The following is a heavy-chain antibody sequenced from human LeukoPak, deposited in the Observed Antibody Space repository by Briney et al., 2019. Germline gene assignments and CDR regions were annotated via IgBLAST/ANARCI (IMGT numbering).Heavy chain of an antibody. J-gene: IGHJ4*02. CDR1: GYTFTAYY. D-gene: IGHD3-22*01. Sequence: GASVTVSCKASGYTFTAYYMHWVRQAPGQGLEWMGWINPNSGGTNYAQKFQGRVTMTRDTSISTASMELSRLGSDDTAVYYCARGGSDWYHYDSSGYHVWGQGTLVTVSS. CDR3: ARGGSDWYHYDSSGYHV. CDR2: INPNSGGT. V-gene: IGHV1-2*02.